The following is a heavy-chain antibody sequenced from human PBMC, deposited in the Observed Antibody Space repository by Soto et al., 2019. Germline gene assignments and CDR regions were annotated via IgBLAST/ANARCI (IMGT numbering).Heavy chain of an antibody. CDR3: ARDPSPNPGSSWFGP. J-gene: IGHJ5*02. CDR1: GYTFTSYA. CDR2: INAGNGNT. V-gene: IGHV1-3*01. Sequence: QVQLVQSGAEVKKPGASVKVSCKASGYTFTSYAMHWVRQAPGQRLEWMGWINAGNGNTKYSQKFQGRVTITRDTSXXPAYMERSSLTSEDTAVHYCARDPSPNPGSSWFGPWGQGTLVTGSS. D-gene: IGHD1-26*01.